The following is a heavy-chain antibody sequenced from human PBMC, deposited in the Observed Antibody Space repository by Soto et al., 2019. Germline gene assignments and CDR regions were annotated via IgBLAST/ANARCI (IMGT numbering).Heavy chain of an antibody. CDR3: AKALGRDFSDFDS. D-gene: IGHD3-10*01. CDR1: GFRFNNYA. J-gene: IGHJ4*02. V-gene: IGHV3-23*01. Sequence: PGGSLRLSCAASGFRFNNYAMSWVRQAPGKGLEWVSGISGSGGSTYSADSVKGRFTISRDTSRNTLYLQMNSLRAEDTAIYYCAKALGRDFSDFDSWGQGTQVTVSS. CDR2: ISGSGGST.